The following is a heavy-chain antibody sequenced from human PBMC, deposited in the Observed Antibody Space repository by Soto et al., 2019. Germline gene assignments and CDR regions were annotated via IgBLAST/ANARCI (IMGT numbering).Heavy chain of an antibody. Sequence: QVQLVQSGAEVKKPGASVKVSCKASGYTFTSYDINWVRQATGQGLEWMGWMNPNSGNTGYAQKFQGRVTMTRNTSISTAYMELSSLRSEDTAVYYCARGVHYDFWSGKGYGMDVWGQGTTVTVSS. CDR1: GYTFTSYD. J-gene: IGHJ6*02. CDR3: ARGVHYDFWSGKGYGMDV. V-gene: IGHV1-8*01. D-gene: IGHD3-3*01. CDR2: MNPNSGNT.